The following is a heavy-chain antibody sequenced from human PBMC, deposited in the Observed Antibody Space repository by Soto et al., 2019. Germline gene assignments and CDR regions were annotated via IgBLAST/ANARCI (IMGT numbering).Heavy chain of an antibody. V-gene: IGHV3-33*01. D-gene: IGHD6-6*01. CDR2: IWYDGSNK. CDR1: GFTFGSYG. J-gene: IGHJ6*02. Sequence: GPMRLSCTAAGFTFGSYGMHWVRKDPGKGLEWVAVIWYDGSNKYYADSVKGRFTISRDNSKNTLYLQMNSLRAEDTAVYYCARGEYSSSPTNYYYYGMDVWGQGTTVTVSS. CDR3: ARGEYSSSPTNYYYYGMDV.